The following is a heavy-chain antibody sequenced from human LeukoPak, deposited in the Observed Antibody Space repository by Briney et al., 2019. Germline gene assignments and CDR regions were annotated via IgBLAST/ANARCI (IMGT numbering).Heavy chain of an antibody. J-gene: IGHJ4*02. V-gene: IGHV4-30-4*08. Sequence: SWIRQPPGKGLEWIGYIYYSGSANYNPSLKSRVILSVDMSKNQFSLKLSSVTAADTAVYYCARDRRGHYDSSGYFDYWGQGTLVTVSS. CDR3: ARDRRGHYDSSGYFDY. CDR2: IYYSGSA. D-gene: IGHD3-22*01.